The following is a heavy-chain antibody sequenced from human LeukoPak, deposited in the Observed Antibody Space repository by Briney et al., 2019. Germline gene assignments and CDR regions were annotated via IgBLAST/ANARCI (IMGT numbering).Heavy chain of an antibody. Sequence: GGSLRLSCAASGFTFSSYTMNWVRQAPGKGLEWVSSISSSSSYIYYADSVKGRYTLSIDNPKNSLYLHMNSLRAEDTAVYSCESDTYDILTGYSKWAFDIWGHGTMVTVSS. V-gene: IGHV3-21*06. CDR1: GFTFSSYT. CDR3: ESDTYDILTGYSKWAFDI. D-gene: IGHD3-9*01. CDR2: ISSSSSYI. J-gene: IGHJ3*02.